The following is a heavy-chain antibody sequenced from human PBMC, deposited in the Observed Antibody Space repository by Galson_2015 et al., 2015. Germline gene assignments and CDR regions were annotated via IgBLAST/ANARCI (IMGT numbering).Heavy chain of an antibody. V-gene: IGHV3-23*01. CDR3: ARELYGWYFDV. CDR1: GFTLSIYA. D-gene: IGHD3-10*01. CDR2: ISGSTGST. J-gene: IGHJ2*01. Sequence: SLRLSCAASGFTLSIYAMSWVRQAPGKGLEWVSDISGSTGSTNYAESVKGRFTISRDNSKNTMYLQMSSLRAEDTAVYYCARELYGWYFDVWGRGTLVTVSS.